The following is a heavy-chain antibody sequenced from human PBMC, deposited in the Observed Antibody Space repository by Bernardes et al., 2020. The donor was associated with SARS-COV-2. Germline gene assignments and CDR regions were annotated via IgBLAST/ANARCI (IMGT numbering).Heavy chain of an antibody. D-gene: IGHD2-15*01. Sequence: SETLSLTCTVSGGSISSGGYYWSWIRQHPGKGLEWIGYIYYSGSTYYNPSLKSRVTISVDTSKNQFSLKLISVTAADTAVYYCARENCSGGSCYSHDYYGMDVWGQGTTVTVSS. J-gene: IGHJ6*02. CDR1: GGSISSGGYY. CDR3: ARENCSGGSCYSHDYYGMDV. V-gene: IGHV4-31*03. CDR2: IYYSGST.